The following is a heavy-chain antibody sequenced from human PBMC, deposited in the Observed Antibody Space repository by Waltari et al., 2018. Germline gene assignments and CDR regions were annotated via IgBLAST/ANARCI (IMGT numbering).Heavy chain of an antibody. CDR1: GFTFSSYG. Sequence: QVQLVESGGGVVQPGRSLRLSCAASGFTFSSYGMHWVRQAPGKVLEWVAFRWEEGSNKYYADDGKGRFTISRDKSKNTMYLKMKSMRAEDTAMYYCAKGRPWRQTYGYVDYWGQGTLVTVSS. V-gene: IGHV3-30*02. CDR2: RWEEGSNK. D-gene: IGHD4-17*01. CDR3: AKGRPWRQTYGYVDY. J-gene: IGHJ4*02.